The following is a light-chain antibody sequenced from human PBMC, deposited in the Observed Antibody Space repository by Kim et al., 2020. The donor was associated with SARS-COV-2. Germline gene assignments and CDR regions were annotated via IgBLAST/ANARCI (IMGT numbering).Light chain of an antibody. CDR2: AAS. CDR3: QQAKSFPIT. Sequence: DIQMTQSLSPVSVSVGDRVTITCRASQGINNWLAWYQQKPGKAPNLLISAASNLQSGVPSRFSGSGSGTDFTLTIRGLQPEDSATYYCQQAKSFPITFGRGTRLEIK. J-gene: IGKJ5*01. CDR1: QGINNW. V-gene: IGKV1-12*01.